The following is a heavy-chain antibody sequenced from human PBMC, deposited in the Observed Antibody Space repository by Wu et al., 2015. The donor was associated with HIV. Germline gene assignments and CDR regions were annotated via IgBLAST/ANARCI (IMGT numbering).Heavy chain of an antibody. V-gene: IGHV1-18*01. CDR3: ARVGCSPTSCWYYFDY. D-gene: IGHD2-2*01. CDR1: GGTFGNFA. CDR2: ISAYNENK. Sequence: QVQLVQSGAEVKKPGSSVKVSCKASGGTFGNFAFTWVRQAPGQGLEWLGWISAYNENKKFAQKFQGRVTLTTDTSTSTGYMELRSLRSDDTAVYYCARVGCSPTSCWYYFDYWARDPGRRLL. J-gene: IGHJ4*03.